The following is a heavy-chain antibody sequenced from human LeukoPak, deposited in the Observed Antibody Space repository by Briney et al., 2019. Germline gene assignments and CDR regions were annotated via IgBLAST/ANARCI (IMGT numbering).Heavy chain of an antibody. CDR1: GYIFTSYW. V-gene: IGHV5-10-1*01. CDR2: IDPSDSYT. Sequence: GAALQISCKGSGYIFTSYWISWVRQLPGKGLEWMGRIDPSDSYTNYSPSFQGHVTISADKSISTAYLQWSSLKASDTAMYYCARLVLQLSAFDIWGQGTMDTVSS. D-gene: IGHD5-18*01. CDR3: ARLVLQLSAFDI. J-gene: IGHJ3*02.